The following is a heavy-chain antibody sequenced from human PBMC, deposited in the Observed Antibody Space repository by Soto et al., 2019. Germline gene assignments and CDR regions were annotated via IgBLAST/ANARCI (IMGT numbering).Heavy chain of an antibody. CDR1: GFTFSSYA. V-gene: IGHV3-23*01. D-gene: IGHD6-19*01. CDR3: AKLLHGLEQWLVPFDY. J-gene: IGHJ4*02. CDR2: ISGSGGST. Sequence: EVQLLESGGGLVQPGGSLRLSCAASGFTFSSYAMSWVRQAPGKGLEWVSAISGSGGSTYYADSVKGRFTISRDNSKNTLYLQMNSLRAEDTAVYYCAKLLHGLEQWLVPFDYCGQGTLVTVSS.